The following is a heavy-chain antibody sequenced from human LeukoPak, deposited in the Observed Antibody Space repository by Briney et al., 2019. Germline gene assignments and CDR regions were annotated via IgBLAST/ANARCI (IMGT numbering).Heavy chain of an antibody. D-gene: IGHD3-3*01. CDR2: ISAYNGNT. Sequence: ASVKLSCKASGYSFTNYGITWVRQAPGQGLEWMEWISAYNGNTKYAQNLQGRVTMTTDTSTSTAYMELRSLRSDDTAVYYCARGGGDFWSGYYGTYYFDYWGQGTLVTVSP. V-gene: IGHV1-18*01. J-gene: IGHJ4*02. CDR1: GYSFTNYG. CDR3: ARGGGDFWSGYYGTYYFDY.